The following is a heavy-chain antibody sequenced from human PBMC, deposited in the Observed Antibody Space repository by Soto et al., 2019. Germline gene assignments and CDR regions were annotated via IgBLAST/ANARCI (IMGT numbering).Heavy chain of an antibody. V-gene: IGHV3-23*01. CDR1: GFTFSSYA. J-gene: IGHJ4*02. CDR3: AKTPRRTLRYFDHQDY. CDR2: ISGSGGST. D-gene: IGHD3-9*01. Sequence: GGSLRLSCAASGFTFSSYAMSWVRQAPGKGLEWVSAISGSGGSTYYADSVKGRFTISRDNSKNTLYLQMNSLRAEDTAVYYCAKTPRRTLRYFDHQDYWGQGTLVTVSS.